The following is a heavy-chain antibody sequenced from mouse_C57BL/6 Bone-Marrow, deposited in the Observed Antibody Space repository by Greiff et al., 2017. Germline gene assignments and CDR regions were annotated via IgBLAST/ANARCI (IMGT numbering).Heavy chain of an antibody. V-gene: IGHV1-39*01. CDR2: INPNYGTT. CDR3: AIYYYGSSRYYFDY. D-gene: IGHD1-1*01. J-gene: IGHJ2*01. CDR1: GYSFTDYN. Sequence: VQLQQSGPELVKPGASVKISCKASGYSFTDYNMNWVKQSNGKSLERIGVINPNYGTTSYNQKFKGKATLTVDQSSSTAYMQLKRLTSEDSAVYYCAIYYYGSSRYYFDYWGQGTTLTVSS.